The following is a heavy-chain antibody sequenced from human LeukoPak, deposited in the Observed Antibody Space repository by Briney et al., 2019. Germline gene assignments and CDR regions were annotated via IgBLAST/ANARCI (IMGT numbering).Heavy chain of an antibody. CDR3: ARGRGGFWSGYYYYYGMDV. D-gene: IGHD3-3*01. Sequence: PSETLSLTCAVYGGSFSGYYWSWIRQPPGKGLEWIGEINHSGSTNYNPSLKSRVTISVDTSKNQFSLKLSSVTAADTAVYYCARGRGGFWSGYYYYYGMDVWGQGTTVTVSS. CDR2: INHSGST. CDR1: GGSFSGYY. J-gene: IGHJ6*02. V-gene: IGHV4-34*01.